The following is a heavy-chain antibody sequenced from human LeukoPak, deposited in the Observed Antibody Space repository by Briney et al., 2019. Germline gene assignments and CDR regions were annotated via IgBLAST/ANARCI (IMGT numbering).Heavy chain of an antibody. V-gene: IGHV3-33*01. D-gene: IGHD6-6*01. J-gene: IGHJ4*02. CDR2: IGHDGNYI. Sequence: GGSLRLSCAASSFTFSNYGMYWVRQAPGKGLEWVAVIGHDGNYIYYGDSVKGRFTISRDNAKNSLYLQMNSLRAEDTAVYYCARYRIQLVAGYFDYWGQGTLVTASS. CDR1: SFTFSNYG. CDR3: ARYRIQLVAGYFDY.